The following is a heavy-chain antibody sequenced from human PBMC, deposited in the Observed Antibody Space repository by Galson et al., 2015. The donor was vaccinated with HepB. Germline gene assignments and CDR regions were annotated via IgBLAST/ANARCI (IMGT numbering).Heavy chain of an antibody. CDR1: GDSVSSNSAA. D-gene: IGHD6-19*01. V-gene: IGHV6-1*01. J-gene: IGHJ6*02. Sequence: CAISGDSVSSNSAAWNWIRQSPSRGLEWLGRTYYRSKWYNDYAVSVKSRITLNPDTSKNQFSLQLNSVTPDDTAAYYCARDVGYSSGWHQGFYYGMDVWGQGTTVTVSS. CDR3: ARDVGYSSGWHQGFYYGMDV. CDR2: TYYRSKWYN.